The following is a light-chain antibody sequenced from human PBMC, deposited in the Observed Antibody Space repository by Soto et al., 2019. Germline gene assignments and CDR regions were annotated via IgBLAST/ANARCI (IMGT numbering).Light chain of an antibody. J-gene: IGLJ3*02. CDR1: TSNLGAGFD. CDR2: GDN. Sequence: QAVVTQPPSVSGAPGQRVTISCTGSTSNLGAGFDVHWYQQLPGTAPKLLVYGDNSRPSGVPARFSGSKSGTSASLAITGLQAEDEADYYCQSYDTSLSWVFGGGTKLTVL. V-gene: IGLV1-40*01. CDR3: QSYDTSLSWV.